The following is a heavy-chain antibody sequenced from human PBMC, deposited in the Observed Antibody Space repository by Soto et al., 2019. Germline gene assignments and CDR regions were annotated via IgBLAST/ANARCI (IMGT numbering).Heavy chain of an antibody. D-gene: IGHD2-2*01. J-gene: IGHJ6*02. CDR3: AREPPAASYFYGMDV. Sequence: KPSETLSLTCTVSGGSIITYYWSWIRQPPGKGLEWIGYIYYTGSTKYNPSLESRVTISVDTSKNQFSLRLSSVTAADTAVYYCAREPPAASYFYGMDVWGLGTTVTVSS. CDR1: GGSIITYY. V-gene: IGHV4-59*01. CDR2: IYYTGST.